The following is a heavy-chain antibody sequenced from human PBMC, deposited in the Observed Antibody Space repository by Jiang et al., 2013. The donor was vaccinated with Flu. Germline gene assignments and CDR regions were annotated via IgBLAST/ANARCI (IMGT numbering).Heavy chain of an antibody. CDR1: GGSFSGYY. CDR2: INHSGST. CDR3: ARRPPVKYFQH. V-gene: IGHV4-34*01. J-gene: IGHJ1*01. Sequence: LLKPSETLSLTCAVYGGSFSGYYWSWIRQPPGKGLERIGEINHSGSTNYNPSLKSRVTISVDTSKNQFSLKLSSVTAADTAVYYCARRPPVKYFQHWGQGTLVTVSS.